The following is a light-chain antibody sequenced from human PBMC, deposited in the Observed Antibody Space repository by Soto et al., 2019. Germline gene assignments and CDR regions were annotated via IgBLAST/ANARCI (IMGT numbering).Light chain of an antibody. CDR3: QQTYKIPLT. CDR1: QTISNY. V-gene: IGKV1-39*01. CDR2: AAS. Sequence: DIQMTQSPSSLSASVGDRVTITCRASQTISNYVNWYQQEPGEAPKLLIHAASSLQGGVPSRFSGSGSGTDFTLTISSLQPEDFATYYCQQTYKIPLTFGGGTKVEI. J-gene: IGKJ4*01.